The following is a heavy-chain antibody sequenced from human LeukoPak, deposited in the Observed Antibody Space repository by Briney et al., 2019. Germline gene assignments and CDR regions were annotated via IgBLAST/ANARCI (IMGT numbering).Heavy chain of an antibody. J-gene: IGHJ4*02. CDR3: ARQVDGSGWSYDY. D-gene: IGHD6-19*01. CDR2: IYPGNSHT. Sequence: GESLKISRKGSGYIFTSYWIGWVRQVSGKGLEWMGNIYPGNSHTRNSPSLQRQVTISADKSLSTDYVQESSLKASDTAIYYCARQVDGSGWSYDYWGQGPLVSVSS. CDR1: GYIFTSYW. V-gene: IGHV5-51*01.